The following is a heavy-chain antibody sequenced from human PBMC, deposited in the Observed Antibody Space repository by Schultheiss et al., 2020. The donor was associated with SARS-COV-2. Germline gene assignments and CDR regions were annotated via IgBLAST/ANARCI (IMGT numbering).Heavy chain of an antibody. D-gene: IGHD3-22*01. J-gene: IGHJ2*01. V-gene: IGHV4-59*08. CDR1: GGSFSGYY. CDR2: IYYSGST. CDR3: ARHIFGSRYDSSGYLPYWYFDL. Sequence: SETLSLTCAVYGGSFSGYYWSWIRQPPGKGLEWIGYIYYSGSTNYNPSLKSRVTISVDTSKNQFSLKLSSVTAADTAVYYCARHIFGSRYDSSGYLPYWYFDLWGRGTLVTVSS.